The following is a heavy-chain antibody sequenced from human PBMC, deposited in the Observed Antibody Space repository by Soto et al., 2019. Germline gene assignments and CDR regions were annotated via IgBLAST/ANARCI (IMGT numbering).Heavy chain of an antibody. CDR1: GFTFSSYA. Sequence: GGSLRLSCAASGFTFSSYAMSWVRRAPGKGLEWVSAISGSGRSTYYADSVKGRFTISRDNSKNTLYLQMNSLRAEDTAVYYCAKDPIAAAGTSRFDPWGQGTLVTVSS. CDR2: ISGSGRST. J-gene: IGHJ5*02. V-gene: IGHV3-23*01. CDR3: AKDPIAAAGTSRFDP. D-gene: IGHD6-13*01.